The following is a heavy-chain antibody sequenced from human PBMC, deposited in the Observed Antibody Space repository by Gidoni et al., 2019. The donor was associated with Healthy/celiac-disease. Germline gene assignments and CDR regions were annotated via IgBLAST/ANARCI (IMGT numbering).Heavy chain of an antibody. Sequence: QVQLVESGGGVVQPGRSLRLSCAASGFTFRRYAMHWVRQAPGKGLEWVAVISYDGSNKYYADSVKGRFTISRDNSKNTLYLQMNSLRAEDTAVYYCARDYSPALMTSGRFDPWGQGTLVTVSS. J-gene: IGHJ5*02. CDR1: GFTFRRYA. D-gene: IGHD2-8*01. CDR2: ISYDGSNK. CDR3: ARDYSPALMTSGRFDP. V-gene: IGHV3-30-3*01.